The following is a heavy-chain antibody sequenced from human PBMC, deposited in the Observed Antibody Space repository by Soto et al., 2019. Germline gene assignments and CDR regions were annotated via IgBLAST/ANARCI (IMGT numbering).Heavy chain of an antibody. CDR3: AKDWDLLRAFDL. CDR1: GFTFNSYA. D-gene: IGHD1-26*01. CDR2: ISASGGRT. Sequence: EVQLLESGEGLVQPGGSLRISCAASGFTFNSYAMSWVRKAPGKGLEWVSGISASGGRTYYADSVKGRFTISRDNSKNTMYLQMNSLRVEDTAVYKCAKDWDLLRAFDLWGQGTMVTVSS. V-gene: IGHV3-23*01. J-gene: IGHJ3*01.